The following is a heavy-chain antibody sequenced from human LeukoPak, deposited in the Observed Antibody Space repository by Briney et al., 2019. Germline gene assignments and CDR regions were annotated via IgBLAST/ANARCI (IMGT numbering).Heavy chain of an antibody. CDR3: AKGNQMTTVTDYYYYGMDV. CDR2: IGAGGTFT. V-gene: IGHV3-23*01. Sequence: GGSLRLSCTASGFTFSSYAMNWVRQAPGKGLEWVSGIGAGGTFTYYADSVKGRFTISRDNSKNTLYLQMNSLRAEDTAVYYCAKGNQMTTVTDYYYYGMDVWGQGTTVTVSS. D-gene: IGHD4-11*01. CDR1: GFTFSSYA. J-gene: IGHJ6*02.